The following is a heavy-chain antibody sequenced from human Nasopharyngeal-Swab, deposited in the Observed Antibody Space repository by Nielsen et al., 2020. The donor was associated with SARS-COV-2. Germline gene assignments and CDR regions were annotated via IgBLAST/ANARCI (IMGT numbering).Heavy chain of an antibody. CDR3: ARGYRRLSSGTNWFDP. J-gene: IGHJ5*02. CDR2: INNSGST. CDR1: GYSISSGYY. D-gene: IGHD6-25*01. V-gene: IGHV4-38-2*02. Sequence: SETLSLTCTVSGYSISSGYYWGWIRQPPGKGLEWIGDINNSGSTNYNPSLKSRVTMSVDTSNNQFSLKMYSVTAADTALYYCARGYRRLSSGTNWFDPWGQGTLVTVSS.